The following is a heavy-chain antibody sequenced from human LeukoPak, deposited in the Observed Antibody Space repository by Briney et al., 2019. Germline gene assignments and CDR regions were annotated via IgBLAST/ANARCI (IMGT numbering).Heavy chain of an antibody. CDR1: GGSISSYY. V-gene: IGHV4-59*12. CDR3: ASTISSWYYYYMDV. CDR2: IYYSGST. D-gene: IGHD6-13*01. Sequence: PSETLSLTCTVSGGSISSYYWSWIRQPPGKGLEWIGYIYYSGSTNYNPSLKSRVTISVDTSKNQFSLKLSSVTAADTAVYYCASTISSWYYYYMDVWGKGTTVTVSS. J-gene: IGHJ6*03.